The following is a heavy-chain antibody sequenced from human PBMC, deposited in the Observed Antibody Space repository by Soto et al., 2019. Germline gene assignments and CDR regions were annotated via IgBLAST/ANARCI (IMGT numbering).Heavy chain of an antibody. Sequence: ASVKVSCKVSGYTFSSYGINWVRQAPGQGLEWLGWISPYNDDTKYAQMLQGRVTMTTDTSSTTAYMALRSLRSDDTAVYFCARGGYYDSSGSRNYHYYGMDVWGQGTTVTVSS. CDR3: ARGGYYDSSGSRNYHYYGMDV. CDR2: ISPYNDDT. V-gene: IGHV1-18*01. CDR1: GYTFSSYG. J-gene: IGHJ6*02. D-gene: IGHD3-22*01.